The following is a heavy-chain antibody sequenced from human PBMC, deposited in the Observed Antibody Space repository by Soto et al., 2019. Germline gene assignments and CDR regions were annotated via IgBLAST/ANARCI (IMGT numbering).Heavy chain of an antibody. CDR3: ARAWGIEGGYNDFDY. J-gene: IGHJ4*01. D-gene: IGHD5-12*01. CDR1: GYTFTSYP. V-gene: IGHV1-3*01. CDR2: INAGNGNT. Sequence: QVQLVQSGAEVKKPGASVKVSCKASGYTFTSYPMHWVRQAPGHRLEWMGWINAGNGNTKYSQQFQLRASFYRDTSANTVYMELSRLTSEDTAVYYCARAWGIEGGYNDFDYWVHGTPVTVSS.